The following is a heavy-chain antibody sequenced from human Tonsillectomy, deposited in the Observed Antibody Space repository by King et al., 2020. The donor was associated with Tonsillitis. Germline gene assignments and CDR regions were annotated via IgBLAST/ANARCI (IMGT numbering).Heavy chain of an antibody. CDR1: GFTFSGSA. J-gene: IGHJ4*02. CDR3: TRVTDGDLYY. Sequence: VQLVESGGGLVQPGGSLKLSCAASGFTFSGSAMHWVRQASGKGLEWVGRIRSKANSYATIYAASVKGRFTISSDDSKNTAYLQMNSLKTEDTAVYYCTRVTDGDLYYWGQGTLVTVSS. D-gene: IGHD4-17*01. CDR2: IRSKANSYAT. V-gene: IGHV3-73*01.